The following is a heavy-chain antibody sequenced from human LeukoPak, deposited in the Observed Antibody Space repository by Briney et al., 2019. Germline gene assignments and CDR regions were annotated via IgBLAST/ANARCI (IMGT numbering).Heavy chain of an antibody. CDR3: ATEAIVVVPARDYWYFDL. J-gene: IGHJ2*01. V-gene: IGHV1-24*01. D-gene: IGHD2-21*02. CDR1: GYTLTELS. CDR2: FDPEDGET. Sequence: ASVKVSCKVSGYTLTELSMHWVRQAPGKGLEWMGGFDPEDGETIYAQKFQGRVTMTEDTSTDTAYMELSSLRSEDTAVYYCATEAIVVVPARDYWYFDLWGRGTLVTVSS.